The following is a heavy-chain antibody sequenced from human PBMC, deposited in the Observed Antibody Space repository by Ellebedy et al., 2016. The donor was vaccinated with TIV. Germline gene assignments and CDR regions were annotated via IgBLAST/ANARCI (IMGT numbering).Heavy chain of an antibody. CDR1: GYKLTNYW. CDR2: IYPGDSNT. Sequence: GESLKISCRGSGYKLTNYWIGWVRQMPGKGLEWIGIIYPGDSNTMYSPSFQGQVTISADKSVSTAYLQWTSLKASDTALSFCASNYGYGVPVDFWGQGTLVIVSS. J-gene: IGHJ4*02. D-gene: IGHD5-18*01. V-gene: IGHV5-51*01. CDR3: ASNYGYGVPVDF.